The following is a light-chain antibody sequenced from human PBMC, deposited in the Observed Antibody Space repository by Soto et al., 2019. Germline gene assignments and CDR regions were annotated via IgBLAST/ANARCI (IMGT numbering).Light chain of an antibody. J-gene: IGKJ4*01. CDR1: QGISSF. Sequence: IQLTQTPSSLSASVGDRVTITCRASQGISSFLAWYQQKPGKAPKLLIYAASSLQSGVPSRFSGSGFGTDFTLTVTCLQPEDFATYYWQQVESYPSTFGGGTKVEMK. V-gene: IGKV1-9*01. CDR3: QQVESYPST. CDR2: AAS.